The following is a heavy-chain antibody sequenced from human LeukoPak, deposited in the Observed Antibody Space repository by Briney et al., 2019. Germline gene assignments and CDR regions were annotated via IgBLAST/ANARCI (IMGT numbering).Heavy chain of an antibody. D-gene: IGHD2-2*01. CDR2: IIPIFGTA. CDR1: GGTFSSYA. J-gene: IGHJ4*02. V-gene: IGHV1-69*05. CDR3: ARGPLDIVVVPAARGGYYFDY. Sequence: SVKVFCKASGGTFSSYAISWVRQAPGQGLEWMGGIIPIFGTANYAQKFQGRVTITTDESTSTAYMELSSLRSEDTAVYYCARGPLDIVVVPAARGGYYFDYWGQGTLVTVSS.